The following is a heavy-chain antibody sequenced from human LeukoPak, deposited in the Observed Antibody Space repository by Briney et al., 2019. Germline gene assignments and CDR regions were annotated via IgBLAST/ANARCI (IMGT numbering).Heavy chain of an antibody. CDR1: GYTFTDYY. CDR3: ARVGYCSTTSCSPTRWFDP. D-gene: IGHD2-2*01. Sequence: EASVEVSCKASGYTFTDYYMHWVRQAPGQGLEWMGWINSNSGGTSYAQKFQGRVTMTRDTSISTAYMELRRLRSDDTAVYYCARVGYCSTTSCSPTRWFDPWGQGTLVTVSS. CDR2: INSNSGGT. V-gene: IGHV1-2*02. J-gene: IGHJ5*02.